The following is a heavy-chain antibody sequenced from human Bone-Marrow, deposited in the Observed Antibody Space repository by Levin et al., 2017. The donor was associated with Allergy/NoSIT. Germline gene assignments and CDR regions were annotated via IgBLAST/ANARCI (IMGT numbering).Heavy chain of an antibody. V-gene: IGHV1-69*06. CDR2: ILPVAGTA. J-gene: IGHJ5*02. CDR3: ARGRIAVAGSWFDP. D-gene: IGHD6-19*01. Sequence: SVKVSCKASGGTFGSDGISWVRQAPGQGLEWLGGILPVAGTADYAAKFQGRVTITADKYMTTAYMELTSLRFEDTAVYYCARGRIAVAGSWFDPWGQGTLVTVAS. CDR1: GGTFGSDG.